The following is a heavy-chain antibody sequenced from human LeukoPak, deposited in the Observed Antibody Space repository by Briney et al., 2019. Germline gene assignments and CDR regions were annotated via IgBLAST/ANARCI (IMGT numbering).Heavy chain of an antibody. J-gene: IGHJ4*02. D-gene: IGHD3-10*01. CDR1: GFTVSNNY. Sequence: PGVSLRLSCAASGFTVSNNYMSCVRQAPGKGLEGVSVIYSGGCTYYADSVKGRFTISRDNSKNTLYLQMNSLRAEDTAVYYCAAITMVRGWVFDYWGQGTLVTVSS. CDR2: IYSGGCT. CDR3: AAITMVRGWVFDY. V-gene: IGHV3-66*01.